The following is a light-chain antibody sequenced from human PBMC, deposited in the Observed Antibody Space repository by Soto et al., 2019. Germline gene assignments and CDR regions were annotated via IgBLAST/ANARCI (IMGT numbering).Light chain of an antibody. CDR3: SSYSTRSVV. Sequence: QSALTQPASVSGSPGQSITISCTGTSSDVGTYSYVSWYQQHPGKAPKLMIYDVSNRPSGVSNRFSGSKSGNTASLTISGLQAEDEADYYCSSYSTRSVVFGGGTQLTVL. CDR2: DVS. V-gene: IGLV2-14*01. CDR1: SSDVGTYSY. J-gene: IGLJ3*02.